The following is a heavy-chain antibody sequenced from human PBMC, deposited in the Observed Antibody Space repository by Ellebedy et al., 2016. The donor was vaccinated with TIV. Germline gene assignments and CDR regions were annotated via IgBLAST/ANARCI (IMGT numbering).Heavy chain of an antibody. CDR1: GYTFTSYG. V-gene: IGHV1-46*01. Sequence: AASVKVSCKASGYTFTSYGISWVRQAPGQGLEWMGIINPSIGSTTYAQKFLGRVTMTSDTSTRTVYMELSSLRSEDTAVYYCARAPSVDPHMDVWGQGTTVTVSS. CDR2: INPSIGST. CDR3: ARAPSVDPHMDV. J-gene: IGHJ6*02. D-gene: IGHD6-19*01.